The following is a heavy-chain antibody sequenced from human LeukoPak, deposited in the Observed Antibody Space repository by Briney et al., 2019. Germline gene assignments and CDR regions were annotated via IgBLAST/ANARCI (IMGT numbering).Heavy chain of an antibody. CDR3: ARRVSDYDFWSGPSYYFDY. CDR2: IYYSAST. D-gene: IGHD3-3*01. V-gene: IGHV4-39*01. CDR1: GDSIITTSYY. J-gene: IGHJ4*02. Sequence: SETLSLTCTVSGDSIITTSYYWAWIRQPPGRGLEWIGSIYYSASTYYSPSLKSRVTLSVDTSKNQFSLKLSSVTAADTAVYYCARRVSDYDFWSGPSYYFDYWGQGTLVTVSS.